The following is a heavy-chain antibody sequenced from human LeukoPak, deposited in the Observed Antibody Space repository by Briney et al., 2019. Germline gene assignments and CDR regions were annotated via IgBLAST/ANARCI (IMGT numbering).Heavy chain of an antibody. CDR2: INSDGINT. CDR3: AVVEMSTPTPKYFDY. J-gene: IGHJ4*02. V-gene: IGHV3-74*01. D-gene: IGHD5-24*01. CDR1: GFTFSNCW. Sequence: PGGSLRLSCAASGFTFSNCWMHWVRQAPGKGLVWVSRINSDGINTSYADSVKGRFTISRDNAKNSLSLQMNSLRAEDTAVYYCAVVEMSTPTPKYFDYWGQGTLVTVSS.